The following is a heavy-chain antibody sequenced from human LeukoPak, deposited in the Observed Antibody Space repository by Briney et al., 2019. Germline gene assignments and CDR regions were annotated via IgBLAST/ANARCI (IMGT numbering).Heavy chain of an antibody. CDR2: IYHSGST. CDR3: ARGESYFDY. J-gene: IGHJ4*02. V-gene: IGHV4-38-2*02. Sequence: SETLSLTCTVSGYSISSGYYWGWIRQPPGKGLEWIGRIYHSGSTYYNPSLKSRVTISVDTSKNHFSLKLSSVTAADTAVYYCARGESYFDYWGQGTLVTVSS. CDR1: GYSISSGYY.